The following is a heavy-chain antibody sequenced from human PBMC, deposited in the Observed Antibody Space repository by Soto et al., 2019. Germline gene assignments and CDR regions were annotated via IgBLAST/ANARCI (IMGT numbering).Heavy chain of an antibody. D-gene: IGHD6-13*01. J-gene: IGHJ4*02. CDR1: GFTFSNYA. Sequence: QVQLVESGGGVVQPGRSLKLSCAASGFTFSNYAIHWVRQAPGKGLEWVAVVASDGKDKRYADSVKGRFTIPRDNSKNTVYLQMNSLRGEYTAVYYCAKDGSIAAADYFFDYWGQGSLVTVSS. CDR3: AKDGSIAAADYFFDY. CDR2: VASDGKDK. V-gene: IGHV3-30*18.